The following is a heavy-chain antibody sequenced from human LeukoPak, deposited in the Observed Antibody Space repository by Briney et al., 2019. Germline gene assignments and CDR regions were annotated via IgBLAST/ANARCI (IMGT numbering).Heavy chain of an antibody. CDR3: ARVPEGPYCTNGVCTAGTH. CDR1: GFTFSSYS. CDR2: ISSSSSTI. J-gene: IGHJ1*01. D-gene: IGHD2-8*01. V-gene: IGHV3-48*01. Sequence: PGRSLRLSCVGSGFTFSSYSMNWVRQAPGKGLEWVSYISSSSSTIYYADSVKGRFTISRDNAKNSLYLQMNSLRAEDTAVYYCARVPEGPYCTNGVCTAGTHWGQGTLVTVSS.